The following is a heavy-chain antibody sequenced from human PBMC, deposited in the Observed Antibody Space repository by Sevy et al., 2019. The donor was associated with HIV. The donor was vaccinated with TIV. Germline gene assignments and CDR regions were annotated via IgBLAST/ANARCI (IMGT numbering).Heavy chain of an antibody. Sequence: ASVKVSCKTSGYTFTAYYLHWVRQAPGQGLEWMGWINPNSGGTNFAHKFQGRVTMTTDTSISTAYMDLSRLRSDDTAVYYSAKIGTPSSLVGHFNSWGQGTLVTDSS. CDR3: AKIGTPSSLVGHFNS. V-gene: IGHV1-2*07. D-gene: IGHD6-6*01. J-gene: IGHJ4*02. CDR2: INPNSGGT. CDR1: GYTFTAYY.